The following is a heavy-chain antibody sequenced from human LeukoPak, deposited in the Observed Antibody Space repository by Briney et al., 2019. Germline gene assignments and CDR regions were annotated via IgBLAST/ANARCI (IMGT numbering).Heavy chain of an antibody. D-gene: IGHD3-10*01. CDR3: ARVRLTRWFGEFDL. CDR2: ISSSGSTI. J-gene: IGHJ5*02. V-gene: IGHV3-48*03. Sequence: KSGGSLRLSCAASGFTFSSYEMNWVRQAPGKGLEWVSYISSSGSTIYYADSVKGRFTISRDNAKNSLYLQMNSLRAEDTAVYYCARVRLTRWFGEFDLWGQGTLVTVSS. CDR1: GFTFSSYE.